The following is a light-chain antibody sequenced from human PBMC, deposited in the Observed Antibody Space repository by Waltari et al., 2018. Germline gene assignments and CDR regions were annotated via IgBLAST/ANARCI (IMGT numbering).Light chain of an antibody. V-gene: IGLV1-40*01. CDR2: GNN. CDR1: SSNIGAGHD. CDR3: HSFDTSLSDGVV. J-gene: IGLJ3*02. Sequence: QSMLTQPPSVSGAPGQRVTISCTGSSSNIGAGHDVHGYQVFPGTGPKLLIYGNNNRPSGVPDRFSGSKSGTSASLTITGLQAEDEADYYCHSFDTSLSDGVVFGGGTKVTVL.